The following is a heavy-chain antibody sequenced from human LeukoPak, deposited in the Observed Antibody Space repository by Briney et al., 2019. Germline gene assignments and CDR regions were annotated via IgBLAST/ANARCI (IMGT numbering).Heavy chain of an antibody. CDR1: GGSLSSSRYY. Sequence: SETLSLTCTVSGGSLSSSRYYWGWIRQPPGKGLEWIGSIYYSGSTYYNPSLKSRVTISVDTSKNQFSLKLSSVTAADTAVYYCARRGKHSGSRQIDYWGQGTLVTVSS. CDR3: ARRGKHSGSRQIDY. J-gene: IGHJ4*02. CDR2: IYYSGST. D-gene: IGHD1-26*01. V-gene: IGHV4-39*01.